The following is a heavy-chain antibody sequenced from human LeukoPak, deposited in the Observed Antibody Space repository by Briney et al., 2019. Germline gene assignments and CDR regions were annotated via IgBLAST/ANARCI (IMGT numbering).Heavy chain of an antibody. CDR3: ARDQYYYDSSGYLYYFDY. J-gene: IGHJ4*02. Sequence: ASVKVSCKASGHTFTSYGISWVRQAPGQGLEWMGWISAYNGNTNYAQKLQGRVTMTTDTSTSTAYMELRSLRSDDTAVYHCARDQYYYDSSGYLYYFDYWGQGTLVTVSS. CDR1: GHTFTSYG. CDR2: ISAYNGNT. V-gene: IGHV1-18*01. D-gene: IGHD3-22*01.